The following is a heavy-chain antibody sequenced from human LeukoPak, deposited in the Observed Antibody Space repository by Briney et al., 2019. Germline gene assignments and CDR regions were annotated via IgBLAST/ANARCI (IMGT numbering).Heavy chain of an antibody. CDR1: GGSISSYY. Sequence: PSETLSLTCTVSGGSISSYYWSSIRQPPGKGLEWIGYIYYSGSTNYNPSLKSRVTISVDTSKNHFSLKLSSVTAADTAVYYCAASSPAFDYWGQGTLVTVSS. V-gene: IGHV4-59*01. CDR2: IYYSGST. D-gene: IGHD2-2*01. J-gene: IGHJ4*02. CDR3: AASSPAFDY.